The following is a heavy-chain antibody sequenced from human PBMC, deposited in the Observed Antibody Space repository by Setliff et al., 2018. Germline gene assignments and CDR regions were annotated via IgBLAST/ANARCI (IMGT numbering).Heavy chain of an antibody. Sequence: PGGSLRLSCAASGFTFSSYSMNWVRRAPGKGLEWVSSISSSSSYIYYADSVKGRFTISRDNAKNTVYLRMNSLRVEDTAVYYCARDTQGDGNYLMDVWGKGTTVTVSS. J-gene: IGHJ6*03. CDR1: GFTFSSYS. CDR2: ISSSSSYI. CDR3: ARDTQGDGNYLMDV. D-gene: IGHD1-1*01. V-gene: IGHV3-21*01.